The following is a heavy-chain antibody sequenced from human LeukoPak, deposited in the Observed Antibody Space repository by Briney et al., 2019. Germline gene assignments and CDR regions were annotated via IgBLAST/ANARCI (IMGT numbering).Heavy chain of an antibody. CDR3: AKKAQYDGHYPLDY. V-gene: IGHV3-23*01. Sequence: GGSLRLSCAASGFTFSSYSMSWVRQAPGKGLEWVSGTSDRGDYTYYADSVKGWFTISRDTSKNTLYLQMNSLRAEDTALYFCAKKAQYDGHYPLDYWGQGTLVTVSA. CDR1: GFTFSSYS. D-gene: IGHD4/OR15-4a*01. J-gene: IGHJ4*02. CDR2: TSDRGDYT.